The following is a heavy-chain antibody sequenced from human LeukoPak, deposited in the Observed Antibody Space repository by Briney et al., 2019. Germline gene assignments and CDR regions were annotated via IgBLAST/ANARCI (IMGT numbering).Heavy chain of an antibody. CDR2: IIPILGIA. Sequence: SMKVSCKASGGTFSSYAISWVRQAPGQGLEWMGRIIPILGIANYAQKFQGRVTITADKSTSTGYMELSSLRSEDTAVYYCAEGHYGDYLLGYWGQGTLVTVSS. CDR1: GGTFSSYA. J-gene: IGHJ4*02. V-gene: IGHV1-69*04. D-gene: IGHD4-17*01. CDR3: AEGHYGDYLLGY.